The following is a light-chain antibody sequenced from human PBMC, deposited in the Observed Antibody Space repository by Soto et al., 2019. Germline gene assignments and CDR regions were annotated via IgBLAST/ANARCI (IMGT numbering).Light chain of an antibody. CDR2: AAS. V-gene: IGKV1-39*01. CDR1: QSVSSY. CDR3: QQSFVPPRT. Sequence: DIQMTQSPSSLSASVRDRVTITCRASQSVSSYLNWYQQKPGKAPKVLIYAASALQSGVPARFSGSGYGTDFTLTIDSLQPEDFATYYCQQSFVPPRTFGQGTKVEIK. J-gene: IGKJ1*01.